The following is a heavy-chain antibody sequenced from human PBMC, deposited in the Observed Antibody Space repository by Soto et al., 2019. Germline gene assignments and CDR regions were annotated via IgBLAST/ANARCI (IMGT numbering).Heavy chain of an antibody. CDR3: ARVPDR. CDR1: GGSISSYY. Sequence: SETLSLTCTVSGGSISSYYWSWIRQPPGKGLEWIGYIYHSGSTYYNPSLKSRVTISVDRSKNQLSLKLSSVTAADTAVYYCARVPDRWGQGTLVTVS. D-gene: IGHD2-2*01. J-gene: IGHJ5*02. CDR2: IYHSGST. V-gene: IGHV4-59*12.